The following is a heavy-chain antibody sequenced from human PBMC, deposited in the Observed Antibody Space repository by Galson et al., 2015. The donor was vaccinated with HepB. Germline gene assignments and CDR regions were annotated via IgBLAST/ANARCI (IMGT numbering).Heavy chain of an antibody. CDR3: ARETAYYYDSSGSDYYYMDV. J-gene: IGHJ6*03. V-gene: IGHV6-1*01. Sequence: CAISGDSVSSNSAAWNWIRQPPSRGLEWLGRTYYRSKWYNDYAVSVKSRITINPDTSKNQFSLQLNSVTPEDTAVYCCARETAYYYDSSGSDYYYMDVWGKGTTVTVSS. CDR1: GDSVSSNSAA. D-gene: IGHD3-22*01. CDR2: TYYRSKWYN.